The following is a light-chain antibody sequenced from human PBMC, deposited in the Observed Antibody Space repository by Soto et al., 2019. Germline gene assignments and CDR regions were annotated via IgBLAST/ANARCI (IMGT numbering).Light chain of an antibody. J-gene: IGLJ2*01. V-gene: IGLV1-44*01. Sequence: QSVLTQPPSASGTPGQRVTISCSGGSSNIGTNAVNWYQHVPGTAPKLLIYNNDRRPSGVPGRFSAPKSGTSASLAISGLQSAEEADYYCSTWDDSLDGPVFGGGTKLTVL. CDR2: NND. CDR1: SSNIGTNA. CDR3: STWDDSLDGPV.